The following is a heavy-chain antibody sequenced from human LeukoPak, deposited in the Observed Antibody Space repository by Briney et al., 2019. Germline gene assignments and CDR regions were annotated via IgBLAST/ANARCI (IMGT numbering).Heavy chain of an antibody. J-gene: IGHJ6*02. D-gene: IGHD1-26*01. Sequence: SETLSLTCSVSDGSINSYYWNWILRPPGKGLEWIGYIYYNGNTNYSPSLKSRVTMSVDTSKNLFSLKVSSVTAADTAVYYCARGRSNYYGMDVWGQGTTVTVSS. CDR2: IYYNGNT. CDR1: DGSINSYY. V-gene: IGHV4-59*01. CDR3: ARGRSNYYGMDV.